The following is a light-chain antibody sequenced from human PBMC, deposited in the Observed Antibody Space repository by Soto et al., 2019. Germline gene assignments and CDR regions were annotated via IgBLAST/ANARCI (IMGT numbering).Light chain of an antibody. CDR1: QNLLHSDGFNY. J-gene: IGKJ5*01. Sequence: IVMTQSPLSLPVTPGEPASISCRSSQNLLHSDGFNYLDWYLQKPGQSPQLLIFLGSYRASGVPDRVSGSGSGTDFALRISRVEAEDVGVYYCMQSLQTPNTFGQGTRLEIK. CDR3: MQSLQTPNT. CDR2: LGS. V-gene: IGKV2-28*01.